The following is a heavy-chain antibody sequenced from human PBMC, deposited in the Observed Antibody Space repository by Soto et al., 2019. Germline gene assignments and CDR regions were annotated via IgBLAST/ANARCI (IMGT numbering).Heavy chain of an antibody. CDR3: ARGPPKKNNWDYGGSYYYYYYMDV. V-gene: IGHV1-8*01. D-gene: IGHD1-7*01. CDR2: RNPNSGNT. J-gene: IGHJ6*03. Sequence: ASVKVSCKASGYTFSDYDINWVRQATGQGPEWMGRRNPNSGNTGYAQNFQGRVTMTRDTSISTAYMELSSLRSEDTAVYYCARGPPKKNNWDYGGSYYYYYYMDVWAKGTTVTVSS. CDR1: GYTFSDYD.